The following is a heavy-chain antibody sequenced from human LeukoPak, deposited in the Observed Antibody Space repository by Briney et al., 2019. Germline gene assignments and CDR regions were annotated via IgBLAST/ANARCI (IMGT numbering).Heavy chain of an antibody. CDR1: GYTLTELS. CDR2: FDPEDGET. V-gene: IGHV1-24*01. D-gene: IGHD1-1*01. Sequence: GASVKVSCKVSGYTLTELSMHWVRQAPGKGLEWMGGFDPEDGETIYAQKFQGRVTMTEDTSTDTAYMELSSLRSEDTAVHYRATVSEGGTREDYMDVWGKGTTVTISS. J-gene: IGHJ6*03. CDR3: ATVSEGGTREDYMDV.